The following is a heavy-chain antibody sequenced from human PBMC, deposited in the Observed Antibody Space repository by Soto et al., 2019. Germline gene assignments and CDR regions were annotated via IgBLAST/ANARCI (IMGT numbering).Heavy chain of an antibody. Sequence: QVQLVQSGAEVKKPGASVKVSCKASGYTFTSYGISWVRQAPGQGLEWMGWISAYNGNTNYAQQLQGRVTMTTDTSTSTAYMELRSLRSDDTAVYACATEYYYDSSGYPDDAFDIWGQGTMVTVSS. CDR3: ATEYYYDSSGYPDDAFDI. D-gene: IGHD3-22*01. CDR1: GYTFTSYG. V-gene: IGHV1-18*01. CDR2: ISAYNGNT. J-gene: IGHJ3*02.